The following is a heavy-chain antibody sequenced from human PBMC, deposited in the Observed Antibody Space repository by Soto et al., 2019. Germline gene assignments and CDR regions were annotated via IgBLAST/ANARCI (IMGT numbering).Heavy chain of an antibody. Sequence: QVQLVQSGAEVKKPGSSVKVSCKASGGTFSNFEINWVRQAPGQGLEWMGGIIPLFASPNYAQKFQGRVTITADESASTASMELRGLRSEDTAVYYCATKSGTVYWTRGDYLYYGLAVWGQGTTVTVSS. CDR2: IIPLFASP. D-gene: IGHD3-10*01. CDR1: GGTFSNFE. CDR3: ATKSGTVYWTRGDYLYYGLAV. V-gene: IGHV1-69*01. J-gene: IGHJ6*02.